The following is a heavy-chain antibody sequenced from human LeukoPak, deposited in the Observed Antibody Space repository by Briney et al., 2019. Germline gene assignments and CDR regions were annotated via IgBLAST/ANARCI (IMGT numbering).Heavy chain of an antibody. V-gene: IGHV3-21*01. CDR3: ARDLGMATID. J-gene: IGHJ4*02. D-gene: IGHD5-24*01. CDR2: ISSSSSYT. CDR1: GFTFSSYS. Sequence: GGSLRLSCAASGFTFSSYSMNWVRQAPGKGLEWVSSISSSSSYTYYADSVKGRFTISRENAKNSLYLQMNSLRAEDTAVYYCARDLGMATIDWGQGTLVTVSS.